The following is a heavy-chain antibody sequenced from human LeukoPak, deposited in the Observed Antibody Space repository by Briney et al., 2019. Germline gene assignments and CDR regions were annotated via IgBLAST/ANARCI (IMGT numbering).Heavy chain of an antibody. CDR2: IIPIFGTA. V-gene: IGHV1-69*13. CDR1: GGTFSSYA. D-gene: IGHD5-18*01. Sequence: SVEVSCKASGGTFSSYAISWVRQAPGQGLEWMGGIIPIFGTANYAQKFQGRVTITADESTSTAYMELSSLRSEDTAVYYCARSGYSYGYRPSQLDYWGQGTLVTVSS. CDR3: ARSGYSYGYRPSQLDY. J-gene: IGHJ4*02.